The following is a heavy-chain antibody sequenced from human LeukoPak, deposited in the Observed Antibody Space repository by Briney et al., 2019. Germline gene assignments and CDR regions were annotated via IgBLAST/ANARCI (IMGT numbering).Heavy chain of an antibody. V-gene: IGHV1-24*01. CDR1: GYTLTELS. J-gene: IGHJ3*02. CDR3: ATLYSRGAFDI. D-gene: IGHD2-15*01. Sequence: EASVKVSCKVSGYTLTELSVHWVRQAPGKGLEWMGGFDPEDGETIYAQKFQGRVTMTEDTSTDTAYMELSSLRSEDTAVYYCATLYSRGAFDIWGQGTMVTVSS. CDR2: FDPEDGET.